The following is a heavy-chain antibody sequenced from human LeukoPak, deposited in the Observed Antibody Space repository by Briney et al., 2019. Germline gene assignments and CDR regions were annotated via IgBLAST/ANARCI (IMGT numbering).Heavy chain of an antibody. V-gene: IGHV3-30-3*01. CDR1: GFTFKTYA. CDR3: ARDNNWGSTHY. CDR2: VSYDGSNK. J-gene: IGHJ4*02. D-gene: IGHD7-27*01. Sequence: GGSLRLSCAASGFTFKTYAMHWVRQAPGKGLEWVAVVSYDGSNKYYADSVQGRFTVSRDNSKNTLFLQMNTLRAEDTAVYYCARDNNWGSTHYWGQGTLVTASS.